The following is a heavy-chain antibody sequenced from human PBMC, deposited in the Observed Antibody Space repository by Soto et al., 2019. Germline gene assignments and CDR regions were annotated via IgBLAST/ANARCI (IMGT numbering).Heavy chain of an antibody. J-gene: IGHJ4*02. CDR1: GFTFSSYG. CDR2: ICYDGSNK. CDR3: ARGHGGYYSVAYFDY. V-gene: IGHV3-33*01. Sequence: QVQLVESGGGVVQPGRSLRLSCAASGFTFSSYGMHWVRQAPGKGLEWVAVICYDGSNKYYADSVKGRFTISRDNSKNTLYLIMIRLRAEDTAVYYCARGHGGYYSVAYFDYWGQGTLVTVSS. D-gene: IGHD3-22*01.